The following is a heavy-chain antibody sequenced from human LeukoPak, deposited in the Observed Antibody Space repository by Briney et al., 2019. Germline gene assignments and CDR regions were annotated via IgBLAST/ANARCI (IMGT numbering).Heavy chain of an antibody. Sequence: GRSLRLSCAAAGFTFSDYGMHWVRQAPGKGLEWVAVIWYDGSNKYYADSVKGRFTISRDNSRNTLYLQMDSLRAEDTAVYYCVRELPPVVQYYFDYWGPGTPVTVSS. D-gene: IGHD3-22*01. CDR2: IWYDGSNK. CDR3: VRELPPVVQYYFDY. J-gene: IGHJ4*02. CDR1: GFTFSDYG. V-gene: IGHV3-33*01.